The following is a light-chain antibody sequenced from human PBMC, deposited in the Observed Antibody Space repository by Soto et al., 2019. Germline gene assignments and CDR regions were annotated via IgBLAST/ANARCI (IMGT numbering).Light chain of an antibody. Sequence: AIQMTQSPSSLSASVGDRVTITCRASQGIGSDLGWYQQKPGEAPKLLIYAASSLQSGVPSRFSGSGSGTDFTLTISCLQPEDFATYYCLQDYTYPRTFGQGTKVDIK. CDR1: QGIGSD. CDR3: LQDYTYPRT. J-gene: IGKJ1*01. V-gene: IGKV1-6*01. CDR2: AAS.